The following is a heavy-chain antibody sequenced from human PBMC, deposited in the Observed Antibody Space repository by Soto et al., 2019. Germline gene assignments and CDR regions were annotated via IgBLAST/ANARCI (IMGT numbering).Heavy chain of an antibody. D-gene: IGHD4-17*01. CDR2: TRNKANSYST. V-gene: IGHV3-72*01. CDR3: ARVALSGAPRKYSAY. CDR1: GFTFSDHY. Sequence: EVQLVESGGGLVQPGGSLRLSCAACGFTFSDHYMDWDRQAPGKGLEWVGRTRNKANSYSTEYAASVKGRFTITKDDSKNSLYLQMNSLKTEDTAVYYCARVALSGAPRKYSAYWSKGTLVTASS. J-gene: IGHJ4*02.